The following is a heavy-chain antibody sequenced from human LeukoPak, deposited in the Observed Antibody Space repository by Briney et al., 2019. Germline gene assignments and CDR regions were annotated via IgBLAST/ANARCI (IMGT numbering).Heavy chain of an antibody. CDR1: GFTFSSYG. D-gene: IGHD1-26*01. Sequence: GGSLRLSCAASGFTFSSYGMHWVRQAPGKGLEWVAVISYDGSNKYYADSVKGRFTISRDNSKNTLYLQMNSLRAEDTAVYYCAKGAEGDYWGQGTLVTVSS. V-gene: IGHV3-30*18. CDR3: AKGAEGDY. J-gene: IGHJ4*02. CDR2: ISYDGSNK.